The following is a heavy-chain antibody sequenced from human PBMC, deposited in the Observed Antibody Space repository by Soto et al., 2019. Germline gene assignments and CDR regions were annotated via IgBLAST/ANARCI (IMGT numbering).Heavy chain of an antibody. D-gene: IGHD2-2*02. J-gene: IGHJ5*02. CDR3: ARRGKEYTKSFWFDP. CDR2: IWPDDSDT. V-gene: IGHV5-51*01. CDR1: GYTFNTYW. Sequence: EVQLEQSGAEVKKPGESLRISCKGSGYTFNTYWIAWVRQRPGKGLEWMGIIWPDDSDTRYSPSFQGQVTISVDRSINTAYLQWSSLQASDTAIYYCARRGKEYTKSFWFDPWGQGTLVTVSS.